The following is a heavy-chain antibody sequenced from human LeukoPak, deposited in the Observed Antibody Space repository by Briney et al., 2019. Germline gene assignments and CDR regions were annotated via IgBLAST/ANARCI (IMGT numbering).Heavy chain of an antibody. CDR1: GGSISSGDYY. CDR3: SGNKEYYEENN. D-gene: IGHD3-22*01. V-gene: IGHV4-30-4*01. J-gene: IGHJ4*02. Sequence: SETLSLTCTVSGGSISSGDYYRSWIRQPPGKGLEWIGYIYNSGSTYYNPSVESRVTITADTSKNQFSLKLISVTAADTAVYYCSGNKEYYEENNWGQGTQVTVSS. CDR2: IYNSGST.